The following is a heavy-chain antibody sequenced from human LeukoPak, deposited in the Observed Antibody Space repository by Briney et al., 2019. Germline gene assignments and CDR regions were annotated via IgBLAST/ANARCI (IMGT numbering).Heavy chain of an antibody. V-gene: IGHV3-33*01. D-gene: IGHD3-3*01. CDR1: GFTFSSYG. CDR3: AREFITIFGVVTEAFDY. Sequence: GGSLRLSCAAPGFTFSSYGMHWVRQAPGKGLEWVAVIWYDGSNKYYADSVKGRFTISRDNSKNTLYLQMNSLRAEDTAVYYCAREFITIFGVVTEAFDYWGQGTLVTVSS. J-gene: IGHJ4*02. CDR2: IWYDGSNK.